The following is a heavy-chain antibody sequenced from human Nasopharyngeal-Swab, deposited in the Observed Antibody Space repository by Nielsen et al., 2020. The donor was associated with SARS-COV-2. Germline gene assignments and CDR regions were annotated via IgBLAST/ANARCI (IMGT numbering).Heavy chain of an antibody. V-gene: IGHV4-34*01. CDR3: ARGGSYSSSWYPAY. J-gene: IGHJ4*02. CDR2: INQSGST. CDR1: GGSFSGYY. Sequence: SASLSLTCAVYGGSFSGYYWSWFRQPPGKGLEWIGEINQSGSTNNNPSLKNRVTTSEDTSKNQCSLKVSSVAAEDTAVYYCARGGSYSSSWYPAYWGQGTLVTVSS. D-gene: IGHD6-13*01.